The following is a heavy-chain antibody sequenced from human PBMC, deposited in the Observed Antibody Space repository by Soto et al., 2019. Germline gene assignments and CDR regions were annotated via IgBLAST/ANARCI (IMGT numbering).Heavy chain of an antibody. CDR3: ARGASKRRAFDI. Sequence: GASVKVSCKASGGTFSSYAISWVRQAPGQGLEWMGGIIPIFGTANYAQKFQGRVTITADESTSTAYMELSSLRSEDTAVYYCARGASKRRAFDIWGQGTMVTVS. CDR2: IIPIFGTA. CDR1: GGTFSSYA. J-gene: IGHJ3*02. V-gene: IGHV1-69*13.